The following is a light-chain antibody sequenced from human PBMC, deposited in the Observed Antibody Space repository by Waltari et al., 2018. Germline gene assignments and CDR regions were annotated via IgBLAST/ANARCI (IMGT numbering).Light chain of an antibody. CDR2: EDT. CDR1: RSDVGGFKY. Sequence: QSALSQPASVSGSPGQSITISCTGARSDVGGFKYVSWYQQNPGKAPNLLIFEDTKRPSGVSIRFSGSTSGNTASLTISGLQAEDEADYYCSSYASSNFLVFGGGTKVTVL. J-gene: IGLJ3*02. V-gene: IGLV2-14*01. CDR3: SSYASSNFLV.